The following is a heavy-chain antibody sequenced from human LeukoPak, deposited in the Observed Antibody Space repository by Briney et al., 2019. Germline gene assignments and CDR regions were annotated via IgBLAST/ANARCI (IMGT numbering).Heavy chain of an antibody. Sequence: GGSLRLSCAASGFTFSSYWMSWVRQAPGKGLEWVANIKQDGSEKYYVDSVKGRFTISRDNAKNSLYLQMNSLRAEDTAVYYCARGGYSGYVRFDPWGQGTLVTVSS. CDR3: ARGGYSGYVRFDP. CDR2: IKQDGSEK. V-gene: IGHV3-7*01. CDR1: GFTFSSYW. D-gene: IGHD5-12*01. J-gene: IGHJ5*02.